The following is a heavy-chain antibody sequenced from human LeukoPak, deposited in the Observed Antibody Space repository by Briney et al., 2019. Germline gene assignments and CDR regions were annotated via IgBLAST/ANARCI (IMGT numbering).Heavy chain of an antibody. D-gene: IGHD4-17*01. CDR2: IYSGGST. CDR1: GGSISSGGYS. J-gene: IGHJ4*02. Sequence: GTLSLTCAVSGGSISSGGYSWSWIRQPPGKGLEWVSVIYSGGSTYYADSVKGRFTISRDNSKNTLYLQMNSLRAEDTAVYYCARSDYGDYVDYWGQGTLVTVSS. CDR3: ARSDYGDYVDY. V-gene: IGHV3-53*01.